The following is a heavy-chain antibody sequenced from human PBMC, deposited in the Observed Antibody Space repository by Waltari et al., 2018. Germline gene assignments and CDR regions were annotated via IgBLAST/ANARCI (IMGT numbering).Heavy chain of an antibody. V-gene: IGHV1-2*02. Sequence: QVHLVQSGAEVKKPGASVTASLKASGYTFTGHYMHWVRQAPGQGLEWMGGINPNSGGTNYAQKFQGRVTMTRDTSISTAYMELSRLGSDDAAVYYCARECTTMVRGVRYFDYWGQGTLVTVSS. CDR2: INPNSGGT. J-gene: IGHJ4*02. D-gene: IGHD3-10*01. CDR1: GYTFTGHY. CDR3: ARECTTMVRGVRYFDY.